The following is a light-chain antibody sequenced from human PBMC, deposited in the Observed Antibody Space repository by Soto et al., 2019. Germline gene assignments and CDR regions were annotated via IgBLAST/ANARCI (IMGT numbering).Light chain of an antibody. J-gene: IGKJ1*01. CDR1: QSISSNK. CDR3: QQYGSSGT. V-gene: IGKV3-20*01. CDR2: GAS. Sequence: EIVLTQSPGTLSLSPGERATLSCRASQSISSNKLAWYQHNPGQAPRLLIYGASNRATGIPDRFTGSGSGTDFTLTISRLEPEDFAVYYCQQYGSSGTFGQGTKVDIK.